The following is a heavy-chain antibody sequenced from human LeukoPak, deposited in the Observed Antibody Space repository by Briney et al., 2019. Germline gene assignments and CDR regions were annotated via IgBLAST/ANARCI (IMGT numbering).Heavy chain of an antibody. Sequence: ASVKVSCKASGYSFTSYGFSWVRQAPGQGLEWIGWISPYNANTNYAQKFRGRVTMTTDTPTSTAYMELRSLRYDDTAVYYCVRDVSVNLYRAWFDPWGQGTLVIVSS. CDR2: ISPYNANT. D-gene: IGHD3-16*02. CDR3: VRDVSVNLYRAWFDP. CDR1: GYSFTSYG. J-gene: IGHJ5*02. V-gene: IGHV1-18*01.